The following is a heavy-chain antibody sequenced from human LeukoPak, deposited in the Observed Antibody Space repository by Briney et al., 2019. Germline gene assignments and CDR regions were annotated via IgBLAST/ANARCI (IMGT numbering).Heavy chain of an antibody. CDR2: IYYSGST. D-gene: IGHD3-16*01. J-gene: IGHJ4*02. Sequence: SETLSLTCTVSGGSISSSSYYWGWIRQPPGKGLEWIGSIYYSGSTYYNPSLKSRVTISVDTSKNQFSLKLSSVTAADTAVYYCGRHGGGFDYWGQGTLVTVSS. CDR3: GRHGGGFDY. V-gene: IGHV4-39*01. CDR1: GGSISSSSYY.